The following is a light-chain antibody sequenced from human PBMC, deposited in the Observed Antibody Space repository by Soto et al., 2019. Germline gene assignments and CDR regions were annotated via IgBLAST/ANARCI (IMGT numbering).Light chain of an antibody. V-gene: IGKV3-15*01. CDR2: GAS. Sequence: EIVMTPSPATLSVSPGERATLSCRASQSVSSNLDWYQQKPGQAPRLLIYGASTRATGIPARFSGSGSGTEFPLTISSLQSDDFGVHYCPQYNTWPRTFGQGTRVDMK. CDR3: PQYNTWPRT. J-gene: IGKJ1*01. CDR1: QSVSSN.